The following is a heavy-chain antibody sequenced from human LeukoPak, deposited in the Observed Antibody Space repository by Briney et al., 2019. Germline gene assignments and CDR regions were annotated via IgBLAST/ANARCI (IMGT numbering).Heavy chain of an antibody. Sequence: GASVNVSCKASGGTFSSYEISWVRQAPGQGLEWMGWINPNSGGTNYAQKFQGRVTMTRDTSISTAYMELSRLRSDDTAVYYCARASQYYDFWSGESYNWLDPWGQGTLVTVSS. J-gene: IGHJ5*02. CDR2: INPNSGGT. V-gene: IGHV1-2*02. D-gene: IGHD3-3*01. CDR1: GGTFSSYE. CDR3: ARASQYYDFWSGESYNWLDP.